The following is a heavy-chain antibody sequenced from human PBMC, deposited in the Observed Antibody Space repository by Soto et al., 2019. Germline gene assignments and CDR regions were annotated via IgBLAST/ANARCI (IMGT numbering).Heavy chain of an antibody. D-gene: IGHD6-19*01. J-gene: IGHJ4*02. V-gene: IGHV4-39*01. CDR2: MYHTGST. CDR3: ARLGGITGYSSAWYNVDY. CDR1: GGSITSTSSY. Sequence: SETLSLTCNVSGGSITSTSSYWGWIRQPPGRGLEWLGCMYHTGSTYYNPSLKSRVTICIYTSKSQFALKLRSVAAADTAVVYCARLGGITGYSSAWYNVDYWVAGTLGTVS.